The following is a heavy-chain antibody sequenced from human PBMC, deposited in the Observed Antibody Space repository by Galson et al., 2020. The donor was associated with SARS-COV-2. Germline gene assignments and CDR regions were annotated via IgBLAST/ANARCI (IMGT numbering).Heavy chain of an antibody. CDR1: GFTFSDYG. V-gene: IGHV3-48*02. J-gene: IGHJ4*02. CDR2: ISAIRSAQ. CDR3: ARGSLTLPGARLSQTGKIDY. Sequence: GESLKISCGASGFTFSDYGMHWVRQAPGKGLESISYISAIRSAQYYADSVKGRFTISRDNAESSLYLHMSNLRDADTAVYFCARGSLTLPGARLSQTGKIDYWGQGTLVTVSS. D-gene: IGHD3-10*01.